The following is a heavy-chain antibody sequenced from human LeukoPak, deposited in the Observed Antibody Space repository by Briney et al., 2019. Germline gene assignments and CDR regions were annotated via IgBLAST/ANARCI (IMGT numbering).Heavy chain of an antibody. D-gene: IGHD2-15*01. V-gene: IGHV5-51*01. CDR3: ARKHCSGGSGYDLMDV. J-gene: IGHJ6*02. CDR2: IYPGDSDT. Sequence: GESLKISCKGSGYSFTSYWIGWVRQIPGKSLEGMGIIYPGDSDTRYCPSFQGQVTISADKSISTAYPQWSSLKASDTAMYYCARKHCSGGSGYDLMDVWGQGTTVTVSS. CDR1: GYSFTSYW.